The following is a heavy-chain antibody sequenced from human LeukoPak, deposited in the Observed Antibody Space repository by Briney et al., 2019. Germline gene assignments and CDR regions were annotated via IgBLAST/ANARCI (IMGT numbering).Heavy chain of an antibody. D-gene: IGHD1-26*01. CDR1: GFPFSNYN. CDR3: ARDPYSGNYGNYYYYYMDV. V-gene: IGHV3-21*01. CDR2: ITSSGTYN. J-gene: IGHJ6*03. Sequence: GGSLRLSCAASGFPFSNYNMNWVRQAPGKAMEWVSSITSSGTYNFYADSVRGRFTISRDNAKNSLYLQMDSLGPEDTAVYYCARDPYSGNYGNYYYYYMDVWGKGTTVTVSS.